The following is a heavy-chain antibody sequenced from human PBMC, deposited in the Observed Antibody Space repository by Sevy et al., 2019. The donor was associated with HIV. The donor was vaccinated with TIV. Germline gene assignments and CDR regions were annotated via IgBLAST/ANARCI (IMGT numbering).Heavy chain of an antibody. J-gene: IGHJ4*02. CDR3: ASGGRHYYDSSGYYEFGTFDY. V-gene: IGHV4-59*12. Sequence: SETLSLTCTVSGDSISDYYWSWIRQPPGKGLEWIGYFYYGSGTTNYNPSLKSRVTISIDTSKNQFSLKVSSVTAADTAVYYCASGGRHYYDSSGYYEFGTFDYWGQGTLVTVSS. CDR2: FYYGSGTT. CDR1: GDSISDYY. D-gene: IGHD3-22*01.